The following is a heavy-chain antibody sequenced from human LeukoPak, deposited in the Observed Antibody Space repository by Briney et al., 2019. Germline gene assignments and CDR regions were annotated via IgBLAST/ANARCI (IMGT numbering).Heavy chain of an antibody. Sequence: SETLSLTCAVYGGSFSGYYWSWIRQPPGKGLEWIGEINHSGSTNYNPSLKSRVTISVDTSKNQFSLKLSSVTAADTAVYYCARGQEQWERLQRAVHFDFWGQGTLATVSS. V-gene: IGHV4-34*01. CDR2: INHSGST. D-gene: IGHD1-26*01. CDR1: GGSFSGYY. CDR3: ARGQEQWERLQRAVHFDF. J-gene: IGHJ4*02.